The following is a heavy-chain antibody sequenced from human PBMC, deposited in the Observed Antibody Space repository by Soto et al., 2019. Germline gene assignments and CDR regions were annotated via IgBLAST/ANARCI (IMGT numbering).Heavy chain of an antibody. CDR1: GGSFSSHA. D-gene: IGHD2-21*02. V-gene: IGHV1-69*12. CDR3: ARSSVSNSWTAYEI. Sequence: QVHLTQSGAEVKKPGSSVKVSCKASGGSFSSHAINWVRQDPGQGLEWVGGIIPMYGTASYGQKFRARVNIVADEATTTVSMELSSLRSGETDIYYCARSSVSNSWTAYEIWGQGTVVTVSS. CDR2: IIPMYGTA. J-gene: IGHJ3*02.